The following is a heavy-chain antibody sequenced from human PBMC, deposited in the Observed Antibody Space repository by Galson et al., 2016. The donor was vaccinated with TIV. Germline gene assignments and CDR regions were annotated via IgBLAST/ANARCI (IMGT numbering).Heavy chain of an antibody. CDR3: ARDGVRELVDFYYYRMDV. CDR1: GYTFTSYY. CDR2: INPTGGTV. J-gene: IGHJ6*04. V-gene: IGHV1-46*01. Sequence: SVKVSCKASGYTFTSYYMHWVRQAPGQGLEWMGVINPTGGTVHYAQKFQGRVTLTRDTSPSTVYMTLRSLRSEDTAGYYCARDGVRELVDFYYYRMDVWGKGTTVTVSS. D-gene: IGHD1-26*01.